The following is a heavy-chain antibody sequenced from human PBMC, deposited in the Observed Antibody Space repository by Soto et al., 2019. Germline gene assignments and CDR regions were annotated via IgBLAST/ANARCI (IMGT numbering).Heavy chain of an antibody. J-gene: IGHJ3*02. D-gene: IGHD6-6*01. V-gene: IGHV4-39*07. CDR1: GGFISSSSYY. CDR2: IYYSGST. CDR3: ARVLRGQKLDPYDAFDI. Sequence: PSETLSLTCTVSGGFISSSSYYWGWIRQPPGKGLEWIGSIYYSGSTYYNPSLKSRVTISVDTSKNQFSLKLSSVTAADTAVYYCARVLRGQKLDPYDAFDIWGQGTVVTVSS.